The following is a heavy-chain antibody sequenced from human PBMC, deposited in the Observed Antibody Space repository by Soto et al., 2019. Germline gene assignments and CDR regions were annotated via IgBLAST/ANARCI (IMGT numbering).Heavy chain of an antibody. V-gene: IGHV4-30-4*01. CDR3: ARGSAANRCFDL. J-gene: IGHJ2*01. CDR2: IFPSGAT. D-gene: IGHD5-18*01. Sequence: QVQLQESGPGLVKPSQTLSLMCTVSGAPISGGDYHWSWIRQPPGKGLEWIGYIFPSGATHYNSSLGSRITMSVETSKSHFSLKLTSVTAADTAVYFCARGSAANRCFDLWGRGTLVTVSS. CDR1: GAPISGGDYH.